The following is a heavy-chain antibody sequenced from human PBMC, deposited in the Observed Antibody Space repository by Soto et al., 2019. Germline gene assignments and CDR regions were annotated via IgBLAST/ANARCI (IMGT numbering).Heavy chain of an antibody. Sequence: QVQLVQAGAEVKKPGSSVKVSCKASGGTFSTYAISWVRQAPGQGLEWMGGIIPIYGTVNYAQKFQGRVTMTANEPTTKVKLKRTSLDPAARAVIYWAGENRRGASPPPGTSGFDYWGQGTLVTVSS. CDR3: AGENRRGASPPPGTSGFDY. J-gene: IGHJ4*02. D-gene: IGHD1-7*01. CDR2: IIPIYGTV. V-gene: IGHV1-69*12. CDR1: GGTFSTYA.